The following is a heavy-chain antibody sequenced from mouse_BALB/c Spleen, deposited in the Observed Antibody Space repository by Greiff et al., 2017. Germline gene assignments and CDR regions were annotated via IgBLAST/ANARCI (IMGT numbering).Heavy chain of an antibody. CDR2: ISSGSSTI. Sequence: EVQGVESGGGLVQPGGSRKLSCAASGFTFSSFGMHWVRQAPEKGLEWVAYISSGSSTIYYADTVKGRFTISRDNPKNTLFLQMTSLRSEDTAMYYCARPLLLSYAMDYWGQGTSVTVSS. CDR1: GFTFSSFG. CDR3: ARPLLLSYAMDY. D-gene: IGHD1-1*01. V-gene: IGHV5-17*02. J-gene: IGHJ4*01.